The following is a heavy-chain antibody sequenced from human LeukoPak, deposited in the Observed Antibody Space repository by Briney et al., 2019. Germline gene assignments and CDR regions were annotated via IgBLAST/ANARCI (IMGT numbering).Heavy chain of an antibody. J-gene: IGHJ4*02. CDR1: GFTFSNYS. V-gene: IGHV3-21*01. Sequence: PGGSLRLSCAASGFTFSNYSMNSVRQAPGKGLEWVSSISSSSSYIYYADSVKGRFNISRDNAKNSLYLQMNSLRAEDTAVYYCAGVRQQLVDCWGGGSLVSVCS. CDR3: AGVRQQLVDC. CDR2: ISSSSSYI. D-gene: IGHD6-13*01.